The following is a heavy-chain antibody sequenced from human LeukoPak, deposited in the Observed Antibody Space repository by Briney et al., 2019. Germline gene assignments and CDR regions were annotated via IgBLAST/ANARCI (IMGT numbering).Heavy chain of an antibody. J-gene: IGHJ4*02. CDR2: ILGSGSPT. CDR1: GFTFGTYA. Sequence: GSLILSCAASGFTFGTYAMAWVRQAPGKGLEWVSAILGSGSPTYYADSVKGRFTISRDNSKNTLYLQMNSLRAEDTAVYYCAKDLFGVTGDYWGQGTLVTVSS. CDR3: AKDLFGVTGDY. V-gene: IGHV3-23*01. D-gene: IGHD3-16*01.